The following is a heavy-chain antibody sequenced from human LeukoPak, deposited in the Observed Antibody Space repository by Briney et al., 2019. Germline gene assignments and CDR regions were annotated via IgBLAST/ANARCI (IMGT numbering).Heavy chain of an antibody. CDR3: ARESYSSSYLFDF. V-gene: IGHV4-4*07. CDR1: GGSISSYY. Sequence: PSETLSLTWTVSGGSISSYYWSWIRQPAGKGLEWIGRIYTSGSTNYNPSLKSRVTMSVDTSKNQTSLKVNSVTAADTAVYYCARESYSSSYLFDFWGQGTLVTVSS. CDR2: IYTSGST. D-gene: IGHD6-6*01. J-gene: IGHJ4*02.